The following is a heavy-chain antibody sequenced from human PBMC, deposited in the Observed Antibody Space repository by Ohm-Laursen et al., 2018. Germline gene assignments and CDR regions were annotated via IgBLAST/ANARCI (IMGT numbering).Heavy chain of an antibody. J-gene: IGHJ4*02. V-gene: IGHV1-2*02. CDR3: ARDVIGLVVITHSPLDY. CDR2: INPNSGGT. CDR1: GYTFTGYY. D-gene: IGHD3-22*01. Sequence: ASVKVSCKASGYTFTGYYMHWVRQAPGQGLEWMGWINPNSGGTNYAQRFQGRVTMTRDTSISTAYMELSRLRSDDTAVYYCARDVIGLVVITHSPLDYWGQGTLVTVSS.